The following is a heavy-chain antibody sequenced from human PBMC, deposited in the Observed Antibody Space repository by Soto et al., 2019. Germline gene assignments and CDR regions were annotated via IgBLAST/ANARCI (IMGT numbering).Heavy chain of an antibody. CDR3: VRERLPVGAYFDL. Sequence: EVQLVETGGGLVQPGGSLRLSCAASGFTFSNYDMHWVRQAAGKGLEWVSSLGTAGDTYYPDSVRGRFTISRENAKNSFYLQMNSLRAGDTAVYYCVRERLPVGAYFDLWGRGTLVTVSS. D-gene: IGHD1-26*01. V-gene: IGHV3-13*04. CDR2: LGTAGDT. J-gene: IGHJ2*01. CDR1: GFTFSNYD.